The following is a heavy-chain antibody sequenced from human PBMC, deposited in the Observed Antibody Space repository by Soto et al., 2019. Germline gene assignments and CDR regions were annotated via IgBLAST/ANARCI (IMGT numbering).Heavy chain of an antibody. J-gene: IGHJ6*02. Sequence: SGPTLVNPTQTLTLTCTFSGFSLSTSGVGVGWIRQPPGKALEWLALIYWNDDKRYSPSLKSRLTITKDTSKNQVVLTMTNMDPVDTATYYCAHRGPIAARPNYYYYGMDVWGQGTTVTVSS. CDR2: IYWNDDK. V-gene: IGHV2-5*01. CDR1: GFSLSTSGVG. CDR3: AHRGPIAARPNYYYYGMDV. D-gene: IGHD6-6*01.